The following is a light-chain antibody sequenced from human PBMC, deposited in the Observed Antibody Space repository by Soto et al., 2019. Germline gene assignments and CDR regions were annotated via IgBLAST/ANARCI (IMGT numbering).Light chain of an antibody. V-gene: IGLV2-14*01. Sequence: QSALSQPASVFGSPGQSITISCTGTNRDVGSYNYVSWYQHHPGKAPKLMISEVSNRPSGISNRFSGSKSGDTAFLIISGLQAEDEADYYCSSSAITSAPIYVFGTGTKVTVL. CDR2: EVS. CDR1: NRDVGSYNY. J-gene: IGLJ1*01. CDR3: SSSAITSAPIYV.